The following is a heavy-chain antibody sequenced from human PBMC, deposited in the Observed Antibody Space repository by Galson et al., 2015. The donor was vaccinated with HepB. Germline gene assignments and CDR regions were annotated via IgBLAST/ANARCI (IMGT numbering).Heavy chain of an antibody. J-gene: IGHJ4*02. Sequence: SCKASGGIFSSYDISWVRQAPGQGLEWMGGIIPIIGAANYAQKFQGRVTITADESTSTAYMELSSLRSEDTAMYYCAKSVGYTPFDYWGQGTLVTVSS. D-gene: IGHD5-24*01. CDR2: IIPIIGAA. CDR3: AKSVGYTPFDY. V-gene: IGHV1-69*01. CDR1: GGIFSSYD.